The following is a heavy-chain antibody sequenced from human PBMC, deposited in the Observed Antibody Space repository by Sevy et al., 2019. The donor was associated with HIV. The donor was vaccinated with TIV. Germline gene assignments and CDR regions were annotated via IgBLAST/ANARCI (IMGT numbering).Heavy chain of an antibody. CDR3: TPSPGYTSGWFWYYFDN. D-gene: IGHD6-19*01. CDR1: DFTFNNAW. Sequence: GGSLRLSCAASDFTFNNAWMNWVRQAPGKGLEWVGRIKSKIDGGTTDYAAPLKGRFIISRDDSKNMLYLQMNSLKTEDTAVYYCTPSPGYTSGWFWYYFDNWGQGTLVTVSS. V-gene: IGHV3-15*07. J-gene: IGHJ4*02. CDR2: IKSKIDGGTT.